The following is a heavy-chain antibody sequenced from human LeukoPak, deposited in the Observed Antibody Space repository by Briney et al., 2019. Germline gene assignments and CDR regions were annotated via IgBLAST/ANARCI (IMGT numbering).Heavy chain of an antibody. D-gene: IGHD6-6*01. J-gene: IGHJ4*02. V-gene: IGHV3-48*04. Sequence: GGSLRLSCAASGFTFSSYSMNWVRQAPGKGLEWVSYISSSSSTIYYADSVKGRFTISRDNAKNSLYLQMNSLRAEDTAVYYCARPRIAARPGDFDYWGQGTLVTVSS. CDR3: ARPRIAARPGDFDY. CDR2: ISSSSSTI. CDR1: GFTFSSYS.